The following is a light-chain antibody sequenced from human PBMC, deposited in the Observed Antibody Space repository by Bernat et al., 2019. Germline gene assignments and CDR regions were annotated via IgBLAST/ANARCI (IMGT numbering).Light chain of an antibody. J-gene: IGLJ1*01. CDR2: DVS. CDR1: SSDVGGYNS. Sequence: QSALTQPATVSGSPGQSITISCAGTSSDVGGYNSVSWYQQHPGRAPKLMIHDVSNRPSGVSSRFSGSKSGNTASLTISGLQAEDEADYFCSSFTSSSTLYVFGTGTNVT. CDR3: SSFTSSSTLYV. V-gene: IGLV2-14*03.